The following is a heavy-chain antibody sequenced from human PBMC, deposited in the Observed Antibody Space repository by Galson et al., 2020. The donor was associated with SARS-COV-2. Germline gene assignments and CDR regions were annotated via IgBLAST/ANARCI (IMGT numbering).Heavy chain of an antibody. V-gene: IGHV1-18*04. CDR3: ARDCSLGGTYYYYGMDV. CDR2: ISAYNGNT. CDR1: GYTFTNYG. J-gene: IGHJ6*02. Sequence: ASVKVSCKASGYTFTNYGISWVRQAPGQGLEWMGWISAYNGNTNYAQKLQGRVTMTTDTSTSTAYMELRSLRSDDTAVYYCARDCSLGGTYYYYGMDVWGQGTTVTVS. D-gene: IGHD2-15*01.